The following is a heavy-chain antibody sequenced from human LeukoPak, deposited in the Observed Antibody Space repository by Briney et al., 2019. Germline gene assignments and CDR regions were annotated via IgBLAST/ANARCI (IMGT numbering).Heavy chain of an antibody. J-gene: IGHJ6*02. CDR3: AKADPRMDV. Sequence: GGSLRLSCAASGFTFSNYGMHWVRQAPGKGLEWVAVISYDGSNKYYADSVKGRFTISRDNSKNTLYLQMNSLRAEDTAVYYCAKADPRMDVWGQGTTVTVSS. V-gene: IGHV3-30*18. CDR2: ISYDGSNK. CDR1: GFTFSNYG.